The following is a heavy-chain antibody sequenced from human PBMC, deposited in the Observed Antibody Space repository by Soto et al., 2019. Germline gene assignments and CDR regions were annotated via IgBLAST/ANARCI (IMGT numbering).Heavy chain of an antibody. Sequence: GGSLRLSCSGSGFIFSIYAIHWVRQAPGKGLEYVSFISIDGSRTHYADSVKGRLTISRDNSKNTAYLQINSLRAEDTAVYYCARVIVDTPMSVDAFDIWGQGTMVTVSS. CDR1: GFIFSIYA. CDR3: ARVIVDTPMSVDAFDI. CDR2: ISIDGSRT. D-gene: IGHD5-18*01. J-gene: IGHJ3*02. V-gene: IGHV3-64*04.